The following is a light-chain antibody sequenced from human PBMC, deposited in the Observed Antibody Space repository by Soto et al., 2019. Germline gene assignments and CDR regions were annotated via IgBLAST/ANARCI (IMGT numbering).Light chain of an antibody. V-gene: IGKV1-5*03. CDR3: QQSNSYPWT. CDR2: MAS. Sequence: DIQMTQSPSTLSASAGDRVTITCRASQSISPYLAWYQQKPGKAPKLLIYMASSLQSGVPSRFSGSGSGTEFTLTISSLQPDDFATYYCQQSNSYPWTFGQGTQVEIK. CDR1: QSISPY. J-gene: IGKJ1*01.